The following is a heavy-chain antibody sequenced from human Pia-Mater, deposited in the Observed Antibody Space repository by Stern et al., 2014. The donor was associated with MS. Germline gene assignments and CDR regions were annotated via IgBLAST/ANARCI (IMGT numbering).Heavy chain of an antibody. J-gene: IGHJ4*02. Sequence: EVQLEESGGVVVQPGGSLRLSCAASGFTFDDYTMHWVRQAPGKGLEWVYLISWDGGSTYYADSVKGRFTISRDNSKNSLYLQMNSLRTEDTALYYCAKPITMIVVAESSYFDYWGQGTLVTVSS. V-gene: IGHV3-43*01. CDR1: GFTFDDYT. CDR3: AKPITMIVVAESSYFDY. D-gene: IGHD3-22*01. CDR2: ISWDGGST.